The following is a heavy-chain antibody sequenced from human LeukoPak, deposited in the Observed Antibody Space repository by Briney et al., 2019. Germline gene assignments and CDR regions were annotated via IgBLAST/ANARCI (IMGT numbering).Heavy chain of an antibody. J-gene: IGHJ6*03. CDR3: ASSDTEGYYYYYMDV. Sequence: GESLKISCKGSGYSFTSYWIGWVRQMPGKGLEWMGIIYPGDSDTRYSPSFQGQVTISADKSISTAYLQWSSLKASDTAMYYCASSDTEGYYYYYMDVWGKGTTVTVSS. CDR2: IYPGDSDT. D-gene: IGHD5-18*01. CDR1: GYSFTSYW. V-gene: IGHV5-51*01.